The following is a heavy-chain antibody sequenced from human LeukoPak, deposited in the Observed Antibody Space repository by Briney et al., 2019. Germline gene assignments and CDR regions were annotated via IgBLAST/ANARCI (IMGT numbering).Heavy chain of an antibody. D-gene: IGHD3-22*01. V-gene: IGHV1-69*05. CDR1: VGTFSSHA. CDR3: AYDSSGYYYRPYYFDY. J-gene: IGHJ4*02. Sequence: SVKVSCKASVGTFSSHAISWVRQAPGQGLEWMGGIIPIFGTANYAQKFQGRVTITTDESTSTAYMELSSLRSEDTAVYYCAYDSSGYYYRPYYFDYWGQGTLVTVSS. CDR2: IIPIFGTA.